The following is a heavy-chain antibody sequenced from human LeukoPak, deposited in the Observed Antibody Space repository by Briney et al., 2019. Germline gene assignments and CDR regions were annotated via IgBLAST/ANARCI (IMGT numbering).Heavy chain of an antibody. Sequence: PGVSLTLSCAPSGSGFNLSYSWLRWVRQTPGTGLEWVANIKEDGSEEYYVDSVKGRFTISRDNAKNALYLQMNSLRGEDTAVYYCARDEVWGQGTTVTVSS. V-gene: IGHV3-7*01. CDR3: ARDEV. CDR1: GSGFNLSYSW. CDR2: IKEDGSEE. J-gene: IGHJ6*02.